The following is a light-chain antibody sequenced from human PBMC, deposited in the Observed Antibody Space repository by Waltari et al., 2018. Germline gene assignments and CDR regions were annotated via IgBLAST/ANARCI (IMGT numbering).Light chain of an antibody. J-gene: IGKJ1*01. V-gene: IGKV3-15*01. Sequence: EVVMTQSPATLSVSPGERATLSCRASQSVSINLDWYQQKPGQAPRLCIYGASTRATGVPARFSGGGSGTEFTLTISSLQSEDFAVYYCQQFNDWPRTFGHGTKVEIK. CDR1: QSVSIN. CDR3: QQFNDWPRT. CDR2: GAS.